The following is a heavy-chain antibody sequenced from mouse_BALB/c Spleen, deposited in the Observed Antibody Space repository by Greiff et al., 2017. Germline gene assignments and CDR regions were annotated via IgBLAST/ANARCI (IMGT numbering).Heavy chain of an antibody. V-gene: IGHV5-6-3*01. J-gene: IGHJ2*01. CDR1: GFTFSSYG. Sequence: DVKLVESGGGLVQPGGSLKLSCAASGFTFSSYGMSWVRQTPDKRLELVATINSNGGSTYYPDSVKGRFTISRDNAKNTLYLQMSSLKSEDTAMYYCARDRADGYFDYWGQGTTLTVSS. CDR3: ARDRADGYFDY. D-gene: IGHD2-3*01. CDR2: INSNGGST.